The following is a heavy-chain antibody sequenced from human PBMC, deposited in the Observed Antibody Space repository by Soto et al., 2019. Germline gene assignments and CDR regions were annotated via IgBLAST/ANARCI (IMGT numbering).Heavy chain of an antibody. CDR1: GYTFTSYD. Sequence: ASVKVSCKASGYTFTSYDINWVRQATGQGLEWMGWMNPNSGNTGYAQKFQGRVTMTRNTSISTAYMELSSLRSEDTAVYYCAKGQVWSGYYMTGFDYWGQGTLVTVSS. V-gene: IGHV1-8*01. D-gene: IGHD3-3*01. CDR2: MNPNSGNT. CDR3: AKGQVWSGYYMTGFDY. J-gene: IGHJ4*02.